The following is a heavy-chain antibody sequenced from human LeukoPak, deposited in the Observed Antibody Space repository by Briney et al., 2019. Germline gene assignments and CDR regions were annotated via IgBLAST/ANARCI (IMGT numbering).Heavy chain of an antibody. Sequence: GGSLRLSCGASGFTFSSYGMHWVRQAPGKGLEWVAFIRYDGSNKNYADSVKGRFTISRDNSKNTLYLQTNSLRGEDTAVYYCAKVYEYGDNDWFDSWGQGTLVTVSS. CDR1: GFTFSSYG. J-gene: IGHJ5*01. CDR2: IRYDGSNK. CDR3: AKVYEYGDNDWFDS. D-gene: IGHD4-17*01. V-gene: IGHV3-30*02.